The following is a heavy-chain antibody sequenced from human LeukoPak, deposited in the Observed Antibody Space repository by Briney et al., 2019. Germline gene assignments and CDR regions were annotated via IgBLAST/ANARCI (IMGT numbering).Heavy chain of an antibody. CDR2: IKRKGDDGTI. D-gene: IGHD3/OR15-3a*01. Sequence: GGSLRLSCAASGFTFSNAWMSWVRQAPGRGLEWVGRIKRKGDDGTIDYAAPVKGRLSISRDDSKKTLYLQMKSLKSEDTAVYYCTAGTGRSDFDYWGQGTLVTLSS. J-gene: IGHJ4*02. CDR3: TAGTGRSDFDY. CDR1: GFTFSNAW. V-gene: IGHV3-15*01.